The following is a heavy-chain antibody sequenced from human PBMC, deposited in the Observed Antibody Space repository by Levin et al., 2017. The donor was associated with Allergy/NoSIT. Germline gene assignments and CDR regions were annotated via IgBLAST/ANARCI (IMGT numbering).Heavy chain of an antibody. J-gene: IGHJ4*02. Sequence: SQTLSLTCTVSGGSISSYYWSWIRQPPGKGLEWIGYIYYSGSTNYNPSLKSRVTISVDTSKNQFSLKLSSVTAADTAVYYCARGGVREWELLLFDYWGQGTLVTVSS. CDR1: GGSISSYY. D-gene: IGHD1-26*01. V-gene: IGHV4-59*01. CDR2: IYYSGST. CDR3: ARGGVREWELLLFDY.